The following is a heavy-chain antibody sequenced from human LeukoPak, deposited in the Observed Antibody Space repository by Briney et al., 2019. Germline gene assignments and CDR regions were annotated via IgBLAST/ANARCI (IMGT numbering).Heavy chain of an antibody. CDR3: ATGRYDFWSGYYSGWPDWFDP. Sequence: GGSLRLSCVASGFTISNNYMNWVRQAPGKGLEWVSIIHNGGDTYYADSVKGRFTVSRDDSKNTLYLQMNNLRAEDTAVYYCATGRYDFWSGYYSGWPDWFDPWDQGTLVTVSS. D-gene: IGHD3-3*01. CDR2: IHNGGDT. CDR1: GFTISNNY. J-gene: IGHJ5*02. V-gene: IGHV3-66*01.